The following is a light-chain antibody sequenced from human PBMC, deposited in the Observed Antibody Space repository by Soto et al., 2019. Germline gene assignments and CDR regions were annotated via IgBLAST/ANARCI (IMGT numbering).Light chain of an antibody. CDR3: QQHGTSPI. CDR2: DAS. J-gene: IGKJ4*01. CDR1: QSISRW. V-gene: IGKV1-5*01. Sequence: DIQMTQSPSTLSASVGDRVTITCRASQSISRWLAWYQQKPGKAPNLLIYDASSLESGVPSRFSGSGSGTDFTLTVSRLEPEDFAVYYCQQHGTSPIFGGGTKV.